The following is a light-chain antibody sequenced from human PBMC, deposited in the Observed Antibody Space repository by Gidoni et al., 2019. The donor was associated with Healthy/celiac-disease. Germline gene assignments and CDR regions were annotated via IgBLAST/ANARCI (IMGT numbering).Light chain of an antibody. CDR1: QSLLHSNGYNY. Sequence: DIVMTQSPLSLPVTPGEPASIPCRSSQSLLHSNGYNYLDWYLQKPGQSLQLLIYLGSNRASGVPDRFSGSGSGTDFTLKISRVEAEDVGVYYCMQALQTPTFGGGTKVEIK. CDR3: MQALQTPT. CDR2: LGS. V-gene: IGKV2-28*01. J-gene: IGKJ4*01.